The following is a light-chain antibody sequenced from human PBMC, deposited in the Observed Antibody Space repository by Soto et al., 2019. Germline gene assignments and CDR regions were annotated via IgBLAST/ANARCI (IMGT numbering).Light chain of an antibody. CDR2: DAS. CDR3: QHYNYWPYT. J-gene: IGKJ2*01. V-gene: IGKV3-15*01. Sequence: EVVMTQSPATLSLPPGERATVSCRASQTIDNTLAWYQRKPGQAPRLLIYDASTRATGVPARFSGSGSGTDFTLTISSLQSEDFAVYYCQHYNYWPYTFGQGTKVDIK. CDR1: QTIDNT.